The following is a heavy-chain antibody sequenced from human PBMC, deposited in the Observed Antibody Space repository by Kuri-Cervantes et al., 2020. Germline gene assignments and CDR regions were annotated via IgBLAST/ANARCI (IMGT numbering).Heavy chain of an antibody. D-gene: IGHD3-22*01. CDR2: IYYSGST. CDR3: ARGGSSGYYLYYYYYMDV. Sequence: ESLKISCAVSGYSISSGYYWGWIWQPPGKGLEWIGSIYYSGSTYYNPSLKSRVTISVDTSKNQFSLKLSSVTAADTAVYYCARGGSSGYYLYYYYYMDVWGKGTTVTVSS. CDR1: GYSISSGYY. J-gene: IGHJ6*03. V-gene: IGHV4-38-2*01.